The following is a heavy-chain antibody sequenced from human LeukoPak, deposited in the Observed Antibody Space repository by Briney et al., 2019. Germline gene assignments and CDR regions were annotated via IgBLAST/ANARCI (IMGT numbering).Heavy chain of an antibody. D-gene: IGHD3-10*01. Sequence: GGSLRLSCAASGFTFSNYAMGWVRQAPGKGLEWVSSIIATGGSTFYADSMKGRFTISRDNSKNTLYLQMNSLRAEDTAVYYCAKDLRTYGSGIYRLPTVIFAYRGQGTLVTVSS. CDR1: GFTFSNYA. J-gene: IGHJ4*02. V-gene: IGHV3-23*01. CDR2: IIATGGST. CDR3: AKDLRTYGSGIYRLPTVIFAY.